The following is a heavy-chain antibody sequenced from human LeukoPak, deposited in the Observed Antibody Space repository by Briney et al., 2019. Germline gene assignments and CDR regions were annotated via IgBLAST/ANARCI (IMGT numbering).Heavy chain of an antibody. CDR1: CGSISSGGYS. D-gene: IGHD2-2*01. J-gene: IGHJ4*02. V-gene: IGHV4-30-2*01. Sequence: SSQTLSLTCAVSCGSISSGGYSWSWIRQPPGKGLEWIGYIYHSGSTYYNPSLKSRVTISVDRSKNQFSLKLSSVTAADTAVYYWARVWVVLGGIDYWGQGTLVTVSS. CDR2: IYHSGST. CDR3: ARVWVVLGGIDY.